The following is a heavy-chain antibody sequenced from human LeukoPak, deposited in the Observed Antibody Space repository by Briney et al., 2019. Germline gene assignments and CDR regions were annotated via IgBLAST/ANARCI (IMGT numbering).Heavy chain of an antibody. D-gene: IGHD3-22*01. CDR2: IRYDGSNK. J-gene: IGHJ4*02. V-gene: IGHV3-30*02. CDR1: GFTFSSYG. Sequence: GGSLRLSCAASGFTFSSYGMHWVRQALGKGLEWVAFIRYDGSNKYYVDSVKGRFTISRDNSKNTLYLQMNSLRAEDTAVYYCARGATYYYDSSGYTPLDYWGQGTLVTVSS. CDR3: ARGATYYYDSSGYTPLDY.